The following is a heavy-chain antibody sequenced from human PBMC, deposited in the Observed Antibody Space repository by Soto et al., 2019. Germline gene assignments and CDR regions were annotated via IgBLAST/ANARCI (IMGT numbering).Heavy chain of an antibody. J-gene: IGHJ3*01. Sequence: EMQLLESGGGLQQPGGSLRLSCAASGFTFNNFAMGWVRQAPGMGLAWISAVTGRSRNTYYADSVKGRFTISRSNFDNTVYLQMDGLRVDDTAVYYCAKMTPYGGNYRDAFDVWGRGTMVTVAS. CDR2: VTGRSRNT. CDR3: AKMTPYGGNYRDAFDV. D-gene: IGHD1-26*01. V-gene: IGHV3-23*01. CDR1: GFTFNNFA.